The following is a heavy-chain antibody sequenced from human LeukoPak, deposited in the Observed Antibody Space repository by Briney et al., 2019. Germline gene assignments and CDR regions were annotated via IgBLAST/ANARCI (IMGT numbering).Heavy chain of an antibody. CDR1: GYSFTDHS. V-gene: IGHV1-2*02. Sequence: ASVKVSCKASGYSFTDHSMHWVRQAPGQGLEWMGWITPNSGGTNYAQKFQCRVTMTRDPSISTAYMELSRLRSDDTAVYYCARDFAGTTSRYNCYAMDVWGQGTTVTVSS. CDR3: ARDFAGTTSRYNCYAMDV. J-gene: IGHJ6*02. D-gene: IGHD1-7*01. CDR2: ITPNSGGT.